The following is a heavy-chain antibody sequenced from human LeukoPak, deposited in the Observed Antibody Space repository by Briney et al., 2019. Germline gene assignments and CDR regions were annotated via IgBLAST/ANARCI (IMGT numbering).Heavy chain of an antibody. CDR2: IITFLDRA. J-gene: IGHJ3*02. Sequence: SVKVSCKASGGLFSSYTITWVRQAPGQGLEWMGRIITFLDRADYAQTFQGRVTITADKSTSTVYMELRRLRSEDTAVYYCARNYGDYDAFDIWGQGTMVAVSS. CDR3: ARNYGDYDAFDI. V-gene: IGHV1-69*02. D-gene: IGHD4-17*01. CDR1: GGLFSSYT.